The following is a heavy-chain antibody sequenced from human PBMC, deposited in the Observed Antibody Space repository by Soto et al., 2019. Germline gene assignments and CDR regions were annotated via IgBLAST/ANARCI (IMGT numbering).Heavy chain of an antibody. CDR2: IWYDGSNK. Sequence: GGSLRLSCAASGFTFSSYGMHWVRQAPGKGLEWVAVIWYDGSNKYYADSVKGRFTISRDNSKNTLYLQMNSLRAEDTAVYYCARDAGEYYYDSSGYEFDYWGQGTLVTVSS. D-gene: IGHD3-22*01. V-gene: IGHV3-33*01. CDR3: ARDAGEYYYDSSGYEFDY. J-gene: IGHJ4*02. CDR1: GFTFSSYG.